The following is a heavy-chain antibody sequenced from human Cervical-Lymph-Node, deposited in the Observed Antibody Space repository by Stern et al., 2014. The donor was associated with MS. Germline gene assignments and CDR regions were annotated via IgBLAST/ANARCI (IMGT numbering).Heavy chain of an antibody. J-gene: IGHJ4*02. CDR1: GGSISTGGYY. V-gene: IGHV4-31*03. D-gene: IGHD3-3*01. CDR3: ARVCYDFWSGYYPLDY. Sequence: QLQLQESGPGLVKPSPPLSLTCTVSGGSISTGGYYWSWTRPPPGQGLAWIGYIYCSGSTYSNPSIKRRVTIAVDTSRNQFSLKLSSVTAADTAVYYCARVCYDFWSGYYPLDYWGQGTLVTVSS. CDR2: IYCSGST.